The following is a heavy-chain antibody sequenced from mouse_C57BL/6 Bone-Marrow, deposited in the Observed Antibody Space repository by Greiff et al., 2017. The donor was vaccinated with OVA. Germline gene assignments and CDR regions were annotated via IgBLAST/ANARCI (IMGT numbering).Heavy chain of an antibody. J-gene: IGHJ4*01. Sequence: EVQLVESGGGLVQPKGSLKLSCAASGFSFNTYAMNWVRQAPGKGLEWVARIRSKSNNYATYYADSVKDRFTISRDDSESMLYLQMNNLKTEDTAMYYCVRHEYYEAMDYWGQGTSVTVSS. V-gene: IGHV10-1*01. CDR1: GFSFNTYA. D-gene: IGHD1-1*01. CDR3: VRHEYYEAMDY. CDR2: IRSKSNNYAT.